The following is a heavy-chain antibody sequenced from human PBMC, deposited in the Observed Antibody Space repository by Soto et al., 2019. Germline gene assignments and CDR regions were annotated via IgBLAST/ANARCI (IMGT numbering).Heavy chain of an antibody. Sequence: SETLSLTCAVSGYSITNGYYWGWIRQPPGKGLEWIGSINHSGNTYYNPSLKSRATLSIDTSKNQFSLKLRSVTAADTAMYYCARVKLAGRGSFHDWGQGTPVTVSS. CDR3: ARVKLAGRGSFHD. CDR2: INHSGNT. D-gene: IGHD3-3*02. V-gene: IGHV4-38-2*01. CDR1: GYSITNGYY. J-gene: IGHJ4*02.